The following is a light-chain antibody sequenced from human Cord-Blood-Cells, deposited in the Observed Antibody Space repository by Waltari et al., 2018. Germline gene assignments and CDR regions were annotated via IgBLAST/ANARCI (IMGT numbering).Light chain of an antibody. CDR1: SSDGGGYNY. CDR2: DVS. J-gene: IGLJ3*02. Sequence: QSALTQPASVSGSPGQSLTISCTGTSSDGGGYNYVSCYQQHPGKAPKLMIYDVSNRPSGVSNRFSGSKSGNTASLTISGLQAEDEADYYCSSYTSSSTLVFGGGTKLTVL. V-gene: IGLV2-14*03. CDR3: SSYTSSSTLV.